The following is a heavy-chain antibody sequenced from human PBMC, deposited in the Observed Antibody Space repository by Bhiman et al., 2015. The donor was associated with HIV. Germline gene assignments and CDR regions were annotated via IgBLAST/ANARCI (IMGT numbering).Heavy chain of an antibody. CDR1: GFTFSTYA. Sequence: EVQLLESGGGLVQPGGSLRLSCAASGFTFSTYAMTWVRQAPGKGLEWVSGISGSGVSTYYADSVKGRFTISRDNSKNTLYLQMNSLRAEDTAVTDFWYFDLWGRGTLVTVSS. CDR3: WYFDL. J-gene: IGHJ2*01. CDR2: ISGSGVST. V-gene: IGHV3-23*01.